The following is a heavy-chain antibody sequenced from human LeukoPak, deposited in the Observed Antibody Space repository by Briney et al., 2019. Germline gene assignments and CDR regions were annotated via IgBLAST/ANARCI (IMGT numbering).Heavy chain of an antibody. D-gene: IGHD3-10*01. V-gene: IGHV1-2*02. Sequence: GASVKVSCKASGYTFTGYYMHWVRQAPGQGLEWMGWINPNSGGTNYAQKFQGRVTMTRDTSISTAYMELSRLRSDDTAVYYCARGLDYGSGSYYIGGGRNWFDPWGQGTLVTVSS. J-gene: IGHJ5*02. CDR2: INPNSGGT. CDR1: GYTFTGYY. CDR3: ARGLDYGSGSYYIGGGRNWFDP.